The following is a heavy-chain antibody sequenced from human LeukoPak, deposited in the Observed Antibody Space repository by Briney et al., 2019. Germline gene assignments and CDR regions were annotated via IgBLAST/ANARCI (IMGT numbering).Heavy chain of an antibody. J-gene: IGHJ6*02. V-gene: IGHV1-69*04. CDR2: IIPFLGLS. D-gene: IGHD3-10*01. CDR3: AREKTTSGGLDV. CDR1: GGTFSSYA. Sequence: GASVKVSCKASGGTFSSYAFSWVRQAPGQGLEWMGRIIPFLGLSNYAQKFQGRVTITADKSTSTAYMELNTLSLSSEDTAVYYCAREKTTSGGLDVWGQGTTVTVSS.